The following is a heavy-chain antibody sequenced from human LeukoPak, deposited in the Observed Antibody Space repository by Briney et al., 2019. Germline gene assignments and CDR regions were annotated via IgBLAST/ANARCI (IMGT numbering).Heavy chain of an antibody. CDR1: GFTFSSYA. V-gene: IGHV3-23*01. Sequence: GGSLRLSCAASGFTFSSYAMSWVRQAPGKGLEWVSAISGSGGSTYYADSVKGRFTISRDNSKNTLYLQMNSLRAEDTAVYYCAKGSLWFGELPHDYWGQGTLVTVSS. D-gene: IGHD3-10*01. CDR2: ISGSGGST. CDR3: AKGSLWFGELPHDY. J-gene: IGHJ4*02.